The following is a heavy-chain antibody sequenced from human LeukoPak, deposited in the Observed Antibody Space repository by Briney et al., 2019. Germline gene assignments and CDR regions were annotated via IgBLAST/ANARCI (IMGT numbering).Heavy chain of an antibody. Sequence: SETLSLTCTVSGGSISSYYWSWIRQPPGKGLEWIGYIYYSGSTNYNPSLKSRVTMSVDTSKNQFSLKLSSVTAADTAVYYCARGRGKAYCGGDCYSQLDFDYWGQGTLVSVSS. CDR2: IYYSGST. CDR1: GGSISSYY. V-gene: IGHV4-59*01. CDR3: ARGRGKAYCGGDCYSQLDFDY. J-gene: IGHJ4*02. D-gene: IGHD2-21*02.